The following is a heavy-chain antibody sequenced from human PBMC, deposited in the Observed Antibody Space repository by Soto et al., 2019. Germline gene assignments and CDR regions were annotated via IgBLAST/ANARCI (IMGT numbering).Heavy chain of an antibody. J-gene: IGHJ4*02. CDR3: ARASSSSSAADY. CDR2: IYDSESA. CDR1: SESISSGGYY. Sequence: QVQLQESGPGLVKASQTQSLICSVSSESISSGGYYWSWIRHHPGKGLEWIGYIYDSESAYYNPSLKSRVTISMDTSKNHFAMKLSSVTAADTAVYYCARASSSSSAADYWGQGTLITVSS. D-gene: IGHD6-6*01. V-gene: IGHV4-31*03.